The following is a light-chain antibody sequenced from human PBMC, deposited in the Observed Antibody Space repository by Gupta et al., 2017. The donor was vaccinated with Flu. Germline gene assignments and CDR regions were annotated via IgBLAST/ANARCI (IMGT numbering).Light chain of an antibody. V-gene: IGKV1-5*03. CDR2: KSS. J-gene: IGKJ1*01. Sequence: DIQMTQSPSTLSASVGDRVTITCRASQNIDSWLAWYQQKPGKAPNLLIYKSSNVESGVPSRFSGSGSGTEFTLTISSLHPDNFATYYCQHYKAYSRTFGQGTKVEIK. CDR3: QHYKAYSRT. CDR1: QNIDSW.